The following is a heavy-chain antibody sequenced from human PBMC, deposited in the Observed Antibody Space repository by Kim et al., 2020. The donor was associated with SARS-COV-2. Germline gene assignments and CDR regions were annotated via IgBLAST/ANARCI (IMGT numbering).Heavy chain of an antibody. V-gene: IGHV3-21*01. CDR1: GFTFSSYS. CDR2: ISSSSSYK. CDR3: ARQSGGYSYGYGSSFDY. Sequence: GGSLRLSCVASGFTFSSYSMNWVRQAPGKGLEWVSSISSSSSYKYYTDSVKGRFTISRDNAENSLDLQMSSLRAEDTAVYYCARQSGGYSYGYGSSFDYWGQGILVTVSS. D-gene: IGHD5-18*01. J-gene: IGHJ4*02.